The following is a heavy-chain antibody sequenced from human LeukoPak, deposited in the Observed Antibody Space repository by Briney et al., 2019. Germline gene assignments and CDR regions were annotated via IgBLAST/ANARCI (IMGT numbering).Heavy chain of an antibody. CDR3: ASGGSGKIFDYYYGMGV. D-gene: IGHD3-16*01. CDR1: GFTYSSYS. CDR2: ISSSSYI. Sequence: GGSLRLSCAASGFTYSSYSMNWVRQAPGKGLEWVSSISSSSYIYYADSVKGRFTISRDNAKNSLYLQMNSLRAEDTAVYYCASGGSGKIFDYYYGMGVWGQGTTVTVSS. V-gene: IGHV3-21*01. J-gene: IGHJ6*02.